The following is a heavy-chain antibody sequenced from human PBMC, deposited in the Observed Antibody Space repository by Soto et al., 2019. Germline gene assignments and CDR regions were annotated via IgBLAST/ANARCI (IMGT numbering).Heavy chain of an antibody. D-gene: IGHD6-19*01. CDR2: IYHSGST. CDR1: GGSISSSNW. Sequence: QVQLQESGPGLVKPSGTLSLTCAVSGGSISSSNWWNWVRQPPGKGLEWIGEIYHSGSTNYNPSLKSRVTISLDKSKNQCSLKLNSVTAADTAVYYCARDPKGYSSGWYEYWGQGTLVTVSS. V-gene: IGHV4-4*02. CDR3: ARDPKGYSSGWYEY. J-gene: IGHJ4*02.